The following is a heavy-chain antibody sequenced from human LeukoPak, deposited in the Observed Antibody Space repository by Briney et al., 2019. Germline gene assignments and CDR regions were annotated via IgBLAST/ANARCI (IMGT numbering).Heavy chain of an antibody. CDR3: ARHRGISGSHDAFDI. Sequence: PSETLSLTCSVSGGSISSSTYYWGWIRQPPGKGLEWIGNIYNSGSTYYNPSLKSRVTISVDTSKNQFSLKLSSVTAADTAVYYCARHRGISGSHDAFDIWGQGIMVTVSS. J-gene: IGHJ3*02. V-gene: IGHV4-39*01. CDR1: GGSISSSTYY. D-gene: IGHD3-10*01. CDR2: IYNSGST.